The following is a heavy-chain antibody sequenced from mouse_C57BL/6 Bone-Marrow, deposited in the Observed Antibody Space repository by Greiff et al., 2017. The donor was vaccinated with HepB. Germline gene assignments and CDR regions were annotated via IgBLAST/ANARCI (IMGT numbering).Heavy chain of an antibody. V-gene: IGHV1-19*01. J-gene: IGHJ1*03. CDR1: GYTFTDYY. CDR3: ARGITTVVDWYFDV. Sequence: EVQLQQSGPVLVKPGASVKMSCKASGYTFTDYYMNWVKQSHGKSLEWIGVINPYNGGTSYNQKFKGKATLTVDKSSSTAYMELNSLTSEDSAVYDCARGITTVVDWYFDVWGTGTTVTVSS. D-gene: IGHD1-1*01. CDR2: INPYNGGT.